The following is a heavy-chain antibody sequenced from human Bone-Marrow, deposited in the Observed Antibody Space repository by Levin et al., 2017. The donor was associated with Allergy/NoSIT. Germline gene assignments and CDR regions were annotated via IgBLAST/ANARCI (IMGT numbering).Heavy chain of an antibody. J-gene: IGHJ4*02. D-gene: IGHD7-27*01. Sequence: ASVKVSCKASGYTFSGYYIHWVRQAPGRGLEWMGRINPESGFTNSVQKFQGGVTVTRDTSITTVYLDLTGLTSDDTAVYYCARAKSSGDQELDYWGQGTLVTVSS. CDR3: ARAKSSGDQELDY. CDR1: GYTFSGYY. V-gene: IGHV1-2*06. CDR2: INPESGFT.